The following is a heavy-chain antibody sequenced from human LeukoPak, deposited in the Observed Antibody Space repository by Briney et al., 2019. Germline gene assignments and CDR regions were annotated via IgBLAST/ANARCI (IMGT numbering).Heavy chain of an antibody. CDR2: IYPGDSDT. Sequence: GESLKISCRGSGYSFTTYWIAWVRQMPGKALEWMGIIYPGDSDTRHSPSFQGQVTISVAKSISTVYLQWSSLKASDTAMYYCARVATASFDQWGQGTLVTVSS. CDR3: ARVATASFDQ. D-gene: IGHD2-15*01. V-gene: IGHV5-51*01. J-gene: IGHJ4*02. CDR1: GYSFTTYW.